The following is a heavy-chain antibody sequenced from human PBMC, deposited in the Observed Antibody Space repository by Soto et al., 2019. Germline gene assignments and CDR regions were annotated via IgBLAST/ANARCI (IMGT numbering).Heavy chain of an antibody. Sequence: QVQLVQSGAEVKKPGASVKVSCKASGYTFTSYGISWVRQAPGQGLEWMGWISAYNGNTNYAQKLQGRVTMTTDTSTSTAYMERRILTSDDTAVYSWARGRGVYNKGDYYYYMDVWGKGTTVTVSS. CDR2: ISAYNGNT. CDR3: ARGRGVYNKGDYYYYMDV. J-gene: IGHJ6*03. V-gene: IGHV1-18*01. CDR1: GYTFTSYG. D-gene: IGHD2-8*01.